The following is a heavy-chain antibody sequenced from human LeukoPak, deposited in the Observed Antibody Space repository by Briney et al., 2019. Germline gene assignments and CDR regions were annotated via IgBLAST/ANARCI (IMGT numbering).Heavy chain of an antibody. D-gene: IGHD3-16*01. CDR3: PTGGGQYEGFES. V-gene: IGHV3-15*07. J-gene: IGHJ4*02. Sequence: GSLRLSCAASGFTFTNAWMNWVRQAPGKGLEWVGRIRSEADGGTTDYASPVKGRFTVSRDDSRTTLSLQMNSLKTEDTGVYYCPTGGGQYEGFESWGQGTLVTVSS. CDR2: IRSEADGGTT. CDR1: GFTFTNAW.